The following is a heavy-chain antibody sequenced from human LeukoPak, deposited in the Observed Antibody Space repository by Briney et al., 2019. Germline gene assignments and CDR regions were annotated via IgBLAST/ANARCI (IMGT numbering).Heavy chain of an antibody. J-gene: IGHJ6*02. CDR2: ISYDGSNK. V-gene: IGHV3-30-3*01. CDR1: GFTFGSYA. CDR3: ARSRIDYYYYGMDV. Sequence: PGRSLRLSWAASGFTFGSYAMHWVRQAPGRGLEWVAVISYDGSNKYYADSVKGRFTISRDNSKNTLYLQMNSLRAEDTAVYYCARSRIDYYYYGMDVWGQGTTVTVSS.